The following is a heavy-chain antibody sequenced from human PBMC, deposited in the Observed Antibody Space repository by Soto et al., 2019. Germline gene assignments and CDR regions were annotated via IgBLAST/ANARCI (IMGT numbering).Heavy chain of an antibody. J-gene: IGHJ4*02. CDR1: GDXVSSNSAA. CDR3: AREGFSGYYDSSGYYKD. V-gene: IGHV6-1*01. D-gene: IGHD3-22*01. Sequence: QXLSLTCAISGDXVSSNSAAWNWIRQSPSRGLEWLGRTYYRSKWYNDYAVSVKSRITINPDTSKNQFSLQLNSVTPEDTAVYYCAREGFSGYYDSSGYYKDWGQGTLLTVPQ. CDR2: TYYRSKWYN.